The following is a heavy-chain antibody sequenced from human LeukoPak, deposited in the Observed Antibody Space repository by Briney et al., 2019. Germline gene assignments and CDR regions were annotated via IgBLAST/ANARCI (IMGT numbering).Heavy chain of an antibody. CDR3: ARAGFWSGYFPFNY. Sequence: GGSLRLSCAASGFTFSSYGMHWVRQAPGKGLEWVAFIRYDGSNKYYADSVEGRFTISRDNSKNTLYLQMNSLRAEDTAVYYCARAGFWSGYFPFNYWGQGTLVTVSS. CDR1: GFTFSSYG. V-gene: IGHV3-30*02. J-gene: IGHJ4*02. CDR2: IRYDGSNK. D-gene: IGHD3-3*01.